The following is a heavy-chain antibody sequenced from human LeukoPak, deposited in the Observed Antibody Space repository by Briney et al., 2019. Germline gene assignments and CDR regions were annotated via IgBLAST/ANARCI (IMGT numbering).Heavy chain of an antibody. J-gene: IGHJ4*02. CDR1: GFTFSSYD. V-gene: IGHV3-30*02. Sequence: PGGSLRLSCAASGFTFSSYDMHWVRQAPGKGLEWVAFIRYDGSNKYYADSVKGRFTISRDNSKNTLYLQMNSLRAEDTAVYYCARVTLYYFDYWGQGTLVTVSS. CDR3: ARVTLYYFDY. CDR2: IRYDGSNK.